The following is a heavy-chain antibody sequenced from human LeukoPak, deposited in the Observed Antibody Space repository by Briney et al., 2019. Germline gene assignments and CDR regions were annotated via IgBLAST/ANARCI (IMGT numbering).Heavy chain of an antibody. Sequence: KPGGSLRLSCEASGFNFKIYSMNWVRQAPGKGLGWVSSISDTTTYINYANSVKGRFTISRDNAKNSLYLQMNSLRAEDTAVYYCARGHGYNDYWGQGTLVTVSS. J-gene: IGHJ4*02. V-gene: IGHV3-21*01. CDR1: GFNFKIYS. CDR2: ISDTTTYI. D-gene: IGHD5-24*01. CDR3: ARGHGYNDY.